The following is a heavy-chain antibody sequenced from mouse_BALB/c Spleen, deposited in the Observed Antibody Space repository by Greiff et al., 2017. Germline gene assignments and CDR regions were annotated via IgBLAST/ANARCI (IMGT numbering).Heavy chain of an antibody. Sequence: VQLQQSGPELVKPGASVKMSCKASGYTFTSYVMHWVKQKPGQGLEWIGYINPYNDGTKYNEKFKGKATLTSDKSSSTAYMELSSLTSEDSAVYYCARERAYYDYDVGAMDYWGQGTSVTVSS. CDR1: GYTFTSYV. V-gene: IGHV1-14*01. CDR3: ARERAYYDYDVGAMDY. D-gene: IGHD2-4*01. CDR2: INPYNDGT. J-gene: IGHJ4*01.